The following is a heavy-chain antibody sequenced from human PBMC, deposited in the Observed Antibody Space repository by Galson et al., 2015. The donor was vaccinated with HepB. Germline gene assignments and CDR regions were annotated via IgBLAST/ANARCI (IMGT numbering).Heavy chain of an antibody. D-gene: IGHD3-9*01. CDR1: GGPISSYY. CDR2: IYYSGST. CDR3: ARRKDWAGFDY. Sequence: QVQLQESGPGLVKPSETLSLTCTVSGGPISSYYWSWIRQPPGKGLEWIGYIYYSGSTNYNPSLKSRVTISVDTSKNQFSLKLSSVTAADTAVYYCARRKDWAGFDYWGQGTLVTVSS. V-gene: IGHV4-59*08. J-gene: IGHJ4*02.